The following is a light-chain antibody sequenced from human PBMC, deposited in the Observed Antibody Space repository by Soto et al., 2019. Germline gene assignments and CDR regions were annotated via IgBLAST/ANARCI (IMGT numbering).Light chain of an antibody. CDR1: TSDVGSSNY. V-gene: IGLV2-14*01. J-gene: IGLJ1*01. CDR3: SSYTIITTPYV. CDR2: ELS. Sequence: QSALTQPASVSGSPGQSITISCTGSTSDVGSSNYVSWYQQHPGKAPKLILYELSHRPSGVSDRFSGSKSGNTASLTVSWLQAEDEADYYCSSYTIITTPYVFGSGTKVTVL.